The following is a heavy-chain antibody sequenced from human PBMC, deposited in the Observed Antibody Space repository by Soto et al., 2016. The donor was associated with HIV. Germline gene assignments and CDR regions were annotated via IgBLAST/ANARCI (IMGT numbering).Heavy chain of an antibody. J-gene: IGHJ3*02. Sequence: QVQLVQSGAEVKKPGASVKVSCKASGYTFTGYYMHWVRQAPGQGLEWMGWINPNSGGTKYAQKFQGRVTMARDTSISTAYMEVSRLRSDDTAVYYCARGWGVVVTPDAFDIWGQGTMVTVFS. V-gene: IGHV1-2*02. CDR1: GYTFTGYY. CDR2: INPNSGGT. CDR3: ARGWGVVVTPDAFDI. D-gene: IGHD2-21*02.